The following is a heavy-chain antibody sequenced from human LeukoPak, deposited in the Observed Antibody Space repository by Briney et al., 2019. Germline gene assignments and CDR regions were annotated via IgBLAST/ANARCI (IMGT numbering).Heavy chain of an antibody. D-gene: IGHD3-22*01. J-gene: IGHJ4*02. V-gene: IGHV3-53*01. Sequence: GGSMTLSCAASGFTVSSNYMTWVRQAPGRGLEWVSTLYSGGSTYYADSVEGRFTISRDSSKNTLYLQMNSPRAEDTAVYYCAKTSDYYFSLDNWGQGTLVTASS. CDR1: GFTVSSNY. CDR3: AKTSDYYFSLDN. CDR2: LYSGGST.